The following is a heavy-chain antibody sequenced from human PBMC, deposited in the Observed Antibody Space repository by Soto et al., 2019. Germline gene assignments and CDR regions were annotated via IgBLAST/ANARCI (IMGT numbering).Heavy chain of an antibody. CDR1: GGTFSSYT. J-gene: IGHJ3*02. D-gene: IGHD3-10*01. CDR3: ASRYGSGSYYDAFDI. Sequence: QVQLVQSGAEVKKPGSSVKVSCKASGGTFSSYTISWVRQAPGQGLEWMGRIIPNLGIANYAQKFQGRVTITADKSTSTAYMELSSLRSEDTAVYYCASRYGSGSYYDAFDIWGQGTMVTVSS. CDR2: IIPNLGIA. V-gene: IGHV1-69*02.